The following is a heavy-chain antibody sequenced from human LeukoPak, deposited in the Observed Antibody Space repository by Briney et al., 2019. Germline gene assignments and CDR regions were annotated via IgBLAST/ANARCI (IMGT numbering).Heavy chain of an antibody. CDR2: ISYDGSNK. D-gene: IGHD2-2*01. CDR3: ARDTEQYCSSTSCYAFDI. CDR1: GFTFSSYG. Sequence: PGGSLRLSCAASGFTFSSYGMHWVRQAPGKGLEWVAVISYDGSNKYYADSVKGRFTISRDNSKNTLYLQMNSLRAEDTAVYYCARDTEQYCSSTSCYAFDIWGQGTMVTVSS. V-gene: IGHV3-30*03. J-gene: IGHJ3*02.